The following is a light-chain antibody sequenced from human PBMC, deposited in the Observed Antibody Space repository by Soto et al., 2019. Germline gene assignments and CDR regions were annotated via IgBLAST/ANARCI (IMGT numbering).Light chain of an antibody. CDR3: QQYGSSPPYT. Sequence: EIVLTQSPGTLSLSPGERATLSCRASQSVSSSYLAWYQQKPGQAPRLLIYCASSRATGIPDRFSGSAYGTDFTLTISRLETEDFAVYYCQQYGSSPPYTFGQGTKLEIK. CDR2: CAS. V-gene: IGKV3-20*01. CDR1: QSVSSSY. J-gene: IGKJ2*01.